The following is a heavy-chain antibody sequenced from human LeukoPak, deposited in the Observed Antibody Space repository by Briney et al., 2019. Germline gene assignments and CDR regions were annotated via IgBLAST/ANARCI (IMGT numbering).Heavy chain of an antibody. D-gene: IGHD4-23*01. Sequence: PGGSLRLSCAASGFTFSSYGMSWVRRAPGKGLEWVSSISSSSSYIYYADSVKGRFTISRDNAKNSLYLQMNSLRAEDTAVYYCASDDYGGFDIWGQGTMVTVSS. V-gene: IGHV3-21*01. CDR2: ISSSSSYI. J-gene: IGHJ3*02. CDR1: GFTFSSYG. CDR3: ASDDYGGFDI.